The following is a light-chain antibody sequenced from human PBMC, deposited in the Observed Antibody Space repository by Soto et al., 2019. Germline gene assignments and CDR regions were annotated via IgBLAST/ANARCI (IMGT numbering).Light chain of an antibody. CDR1: SSDVGGYNY. V-gene: IGLV2-11*01. CDR2: DVS. Sequence: QSALTQPRSVSGSPGQSVTISCTGTSSDVGGYNYVSWYQQHPGKAPKLMIYDVSKRPSGVPDRFSGSKSGNTASLTISGLQAEVEADYYCCSYAGSYTEVFGTGTKLTVL. CDR3: CSYAGSYTEV. J-gene: IGLJ1*01.